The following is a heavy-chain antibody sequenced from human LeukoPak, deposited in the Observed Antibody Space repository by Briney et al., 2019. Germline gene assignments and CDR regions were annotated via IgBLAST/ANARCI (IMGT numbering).Heavy chain of an antibody. CDR2: ISSSSSYI. CDR1: GFPFSSYS. CDR3: AKCRDLWLAYFDY. Sequence: GGSLRLSCEASGFPFSSYSMSWVRQARGKGLEWVSSISSSSSYIYYADSVKGRFTISRDNAKNTLYLQMNSLRAEDTAVYYCAKCRDLWLAYFDYWGQGTLVTVSS. D-gene: IGHD6-19*01. V-gene: IGHV3-21*01. J-gene: IGHJ4*02.